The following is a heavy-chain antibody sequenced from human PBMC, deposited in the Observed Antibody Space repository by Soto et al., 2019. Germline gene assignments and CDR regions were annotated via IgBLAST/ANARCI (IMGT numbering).Heavy chain of an antibody. D-gene: IGHD3-22*01. J-gene: IGHJ3*02. CDR1: GFTVSSNY. V-gene: IGHV3-53*02. Sequence: EVQLVETGGGLIQPGGSLRLSCAASGFTVSSNYMSWVRQAPGKGLEWVSVIYSGGSTYYADSVKGRFTISRDNSKNTLYLQMNSLRAEDTAVYYCASLDRLTSYDSSASGAFDIWGQGTMVTVSS. CDR2: IYSGGST. CDR3: ASLDRLTSYDSSASGAFDI.